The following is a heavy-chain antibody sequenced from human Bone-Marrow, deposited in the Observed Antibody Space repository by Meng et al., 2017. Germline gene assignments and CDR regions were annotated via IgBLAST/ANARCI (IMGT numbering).Heavy chain of an antibody. V-gene: IGHV4-34*01. CDR1: GGSFSGYY. D-gene: IGHD3-10*01. CDR3: ARGGYGSGSYYWADPYYFDY. Sequence: SETLSLTCAVYGGSFSGYYWSWIRQPPGKGLEWIGEINHSGSTNYNPSLKSRVTISVDTSKNQFSLKLSSVTAADTAVYYCARGGYGSGSYYWADPYYFDYWGQGTLVTVSS. CDR2: INHSGST. J-gene: IGHJ4*02.